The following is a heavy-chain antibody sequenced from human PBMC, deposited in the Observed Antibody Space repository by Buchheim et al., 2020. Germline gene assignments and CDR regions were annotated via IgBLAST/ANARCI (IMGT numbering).Heavy chain of an antibody. Sequence: QVLLQESGPGVAKPSQTVSLTCTVSGASISSGAHHWAWIRQHPGKGLERIGCIYDNSGRTYYNPSLQSRAYISVDTSKNQFSLKLTSATAADTALYYCASYYVGEGGRGYWGQGT. D-gene: IGHD3-16*01. CDR1: GASISSGAHH. V-gene: IGHV4-31*03. CDR3: ASYYVGEGGRGY. J-gene: IGHJ4*02. CDR2: IYDNSGRT.